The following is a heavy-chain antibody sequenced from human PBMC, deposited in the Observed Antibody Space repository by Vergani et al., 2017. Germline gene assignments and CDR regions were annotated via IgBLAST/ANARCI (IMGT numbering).Heavy chain of an antibody. J-gene: IGHJ4*02. V-gene: IGHV4-30-2*01. CDR2: IYHSGST. D-gene: IGHD3-10*01. CDR3: ARVASGSRVRGVIITAPVDY. Sequence: QLQLQESGSGLVKPSQTLSLTCAVSGGSISSGGYSWSWIRQPPGKGLEWIGYIYHSGSTYYNPSLKSRVTISVDRSKNQFSLKLSAVTAADTAVYYCARVASGSRVRGVIITAPVDYWGQGTLVTVSS. CDR1: GGSISSGGYS.